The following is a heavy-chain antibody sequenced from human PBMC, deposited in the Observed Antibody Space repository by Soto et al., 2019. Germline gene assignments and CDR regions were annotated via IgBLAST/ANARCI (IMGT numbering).Heavy chain of an antibody. Sequence: GESLKISCKGSGYSFTSYWIGWVRQMPVKGLEWMGIIYPGDSDTRYSPSFQGQVTISADKSISTAYLQWSSLKASDTAMYYCTILLSLRIAARPTFDYCYGMDVWGQGTTVIVYS. J-gene: IGHJ6*01. CDR2: IYPGDSDT. CDR3: TILLSLRIAARPTFDYCYGMDV. D-gene: IGHD6-6*01. V-gene: IGHV5-51*01. CDR1: GYSFTSYW.